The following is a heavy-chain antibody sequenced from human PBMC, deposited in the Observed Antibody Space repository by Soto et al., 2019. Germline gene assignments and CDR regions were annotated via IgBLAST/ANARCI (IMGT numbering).Heavy chain of an antibody. CDR3: ARHVATQSMVRGVTFYYYYGMDV. D-gene: IGHD3-10*01. Sequence: LAEILSVTCTVSGASITRSSYYWGWIPKPPGKGLKWIGSIYYSGSTYYTPSLKSRVTISVDTSKNQFSLKLSSVTAADTAVYYCARHVATQSMVRGVTFYYYYGMDVWGQGTTVS. V-gene: IGHV4-39*01. J-gene: IGHJ6*02. CDR1: GASITRSSYY. CDR2: IYYSGST.